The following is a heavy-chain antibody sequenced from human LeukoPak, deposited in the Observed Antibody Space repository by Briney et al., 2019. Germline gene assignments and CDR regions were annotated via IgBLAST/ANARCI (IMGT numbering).Heavy chain of an antibody. J-gene: IGHJ5*02. V-gene: IGHV1-2*06. CDR2: TNPNSGGT. CDR3: ASSPIITGTTDWFDP. Sequence: ASVKVSCKASGYTFTGYYMHWVRQAPGQGLEWMGRTNPNSGGTNYAQKFQGRVTMTRDTSISTAYMELSRLRSDDTAVYYCASSPIITGTTDWFDPWGQGTLVTVSS. CDR1: GYTFTGYY. D-gene: IGHD1-20*01.